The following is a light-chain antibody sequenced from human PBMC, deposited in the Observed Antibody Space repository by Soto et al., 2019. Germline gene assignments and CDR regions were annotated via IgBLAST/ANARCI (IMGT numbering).Light chain of an antibody. Sequence: DIQMTQSPSSLSASVGDRVTITCRASQNIRSYLNWYQQKPGKAPQLLIYATSSLQTGVPSRFSASGYGPDFSLVISDLQPEDSATYYCQQGYSSRWTSGRGTKLEI. CDR1: QNIRSY. CDR3: QQGYSSRWT. J-gene: IGKJ1*01. CDR2: ATS. V-gene: IGKV1-39*01.